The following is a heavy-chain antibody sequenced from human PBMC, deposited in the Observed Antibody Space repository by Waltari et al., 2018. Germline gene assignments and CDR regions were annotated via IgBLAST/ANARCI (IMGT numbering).Heavy chain of an antibody. Sequence: EVQLLESGGGLVQPGGSLRLSCAASKFTFSSFAMSWVRQAPGKGLEWVSDIRGSGGSTYYADSVKGRFTISRDNSKNTLYLQMNSLRAEDTAVYYCAKVEPYYKDAFDIWGQGTMVTVSS. V-gene: IGHV3-23*01. J-gene: IGHJ3*02. D-gene: IGHD3-10*01. CDR1: KFTFSSFA. CDR2: IRGSGGST. CDR3: AKVEPYYKDAFDI.